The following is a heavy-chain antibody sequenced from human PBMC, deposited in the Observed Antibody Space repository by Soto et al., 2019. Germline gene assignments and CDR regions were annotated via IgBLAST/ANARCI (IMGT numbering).Heavy chain of an antibody. CDR3: AKGGRFAVAGYFDY. D-gene: IGHD6-19*01. J-gene: IGHJ4*02. V-gene: IGHV3-30*18. Sequence: PGGSLRLSFAASGFTFSSYGMHRGRQAPGKGLEWVAVISYDGSNKYYADSVKGRFTISRDNSKNTLYLQMNSLRAEDTAVYYCAKGGRFAVAGYFDYWGQGTLVTVSS. CDR1: GFTFSSYG. CDR2: ISYDGSNK.